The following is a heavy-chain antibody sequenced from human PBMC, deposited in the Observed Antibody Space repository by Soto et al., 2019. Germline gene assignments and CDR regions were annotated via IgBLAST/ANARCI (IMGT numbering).Heavy chain of an antibody. J-gene: IGHJ4*02. Sequence: PSETLSLTCTVSGGSISSSSWYWGWIRQPPGKGLEWVGSIYYLGNTYYNPSLGSRVTISVDTSKNQFSLKLRSVTAADTAVFYCAGLYPYESSGYHLNYRGQGALVTVSS. CDR2: IYYLGNT. D-gene: IGHD3-22*01. CDR3: AGLYPYESSGYHLNY. V-gene: IGHV4-39*01. CDR1: GGSISSSSWY.